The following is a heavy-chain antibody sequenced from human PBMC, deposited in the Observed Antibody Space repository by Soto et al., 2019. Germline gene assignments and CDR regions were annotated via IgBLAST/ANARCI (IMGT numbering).Heavy chain of an antibody. CDR1: GFTFSNAW. V-gene: IGHV3-15*07. CDR3: ARDPNYYASGRIDY. CDR2: IKSKTDGGTT. J-gene: IGHJ4*02. D-gene: IGHD3-10*01. Sequence: GGSLRLSCAASGFTFSNAWMNWVRQAPGKGLEWVGRIKSKTDGGTTDYAAPVKGRFTISRDNAKNSLYLQMNSLRADDTAVYYCARDPNYYASGRIDYWGQGTLVTVSS.